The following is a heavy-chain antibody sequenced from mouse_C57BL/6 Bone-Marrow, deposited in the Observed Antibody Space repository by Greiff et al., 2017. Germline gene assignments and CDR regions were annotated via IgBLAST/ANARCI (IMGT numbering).Heavy chain of an antibody. CDR3: ARGLPFAY. CDR2: IYPGDGDT. J-gene: IGHJ3*01. V-gene: IGHV1-80*01. D-gene: IGHD5-5*01. Sequence: QVQLKESGAELVKPGASVKISCKASGYAFSSYWMNWVKQRPGKGLEWIGQIYPGDGDTNYNGKFKGKATLTADKSSSTAYMQRSSLTSEDSAVYFCARGLPFAYWGQGTLVTVSA. CDR1: GYAFSSYW.